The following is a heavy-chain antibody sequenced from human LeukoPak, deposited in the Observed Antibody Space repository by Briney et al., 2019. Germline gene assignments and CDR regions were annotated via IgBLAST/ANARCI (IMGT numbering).Heavy chain of an antibody. CDR2: IYSGGSI. CDR3: ARDNIAVAGTDY. V-gene: IGHV3-66*02. D-gene: IGHD6-19*01. Sequence: GGSLRLSCAASGFSLSRNYMSWVRQAPGKGLEGVSVIYSGGSIYYADSVKGRFTISRDNSKNTLYLQMSSLRGEDTAVYYCARDNIAVAGTDYWGQGTLVTVSS. CDR1: GFSLSRNY. J-gene: IGHJ4*02.